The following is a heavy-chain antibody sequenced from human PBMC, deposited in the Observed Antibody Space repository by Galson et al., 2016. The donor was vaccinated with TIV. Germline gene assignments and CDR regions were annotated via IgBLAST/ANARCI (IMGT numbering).Heavy chain of an antibody. CDR3: ARDYDLLTGDSSFDF. Sequence: SVKVSCKASGYTFSHYFLHWVRQAPGQGLEWMGRINPKNGATDYALKFQGRVTMTRDTSINTACMELSRLRSDDTALYYCARDYDLLTGDSSFDFWGQGTVVTVSS. CDR2: INPKNGAT. CDR1: GYTFSHYF. V-gene: IGHV1-2*06. D-gene: IGHD3-9*01. J-gene: IGHJ4*02.